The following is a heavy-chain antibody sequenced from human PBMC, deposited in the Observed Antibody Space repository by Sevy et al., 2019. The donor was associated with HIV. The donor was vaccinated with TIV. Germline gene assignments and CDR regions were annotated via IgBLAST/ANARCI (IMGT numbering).Heavy chain of an antibody. V-gene: IGHV4-59*13. D-gene: IGHD2-15*01. Sequence: SETLSLTCTVSGGSISSYYWSWIRQPPGKGLEWIGYIYYSGSTNYNPSLKSRVTISVDTSKNQFSLKLSSVTAADTAVYYCVRQEDYYFDYWGQGTLVTVSS. CDR3: VRQEDYYFDY. CDR2: IYYSGST. CDR1: GGSISSYY. J-gene: IGHJ4*02.